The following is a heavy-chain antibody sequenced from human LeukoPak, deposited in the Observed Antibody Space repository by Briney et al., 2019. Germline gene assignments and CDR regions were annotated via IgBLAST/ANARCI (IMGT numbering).Heavy chain of an antibody. J-gene: IGHJ4*02. CDR3: ARQSAIPATGGPDQSFDY. CDR2: INSNSGST. Sequence: ASVKVSCKASGYTFTGYYMHWVRQAPGQGLEWMGWINSNSGSTNYAQKFQGRVTMTRDTSISTAYMELRRLRSDDTAVYSCARQSAIPATGGPDQSFDYWGQGTLVTVSS. V-gene: IGHV1-2*02. CDR1: GYTFTGYY. D-gene: IGHD6-13*01.